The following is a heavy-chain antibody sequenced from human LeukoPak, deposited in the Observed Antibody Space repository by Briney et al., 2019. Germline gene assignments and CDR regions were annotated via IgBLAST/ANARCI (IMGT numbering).Heavy chain of an antibody. CDR2: ISSSSYI. CDR1: GFTFSSYS. D-gene: IGHD4-11*01. CDR3: ARDYYNNYDVGF. V-gene: IGHV3-21*01. J-gene: IGHJ4*02. Sequence: PGGSLRLSCVASGFTFSSYSMNWVCQAPGKGLEWVSSISSSSYIYYADSVKGRFTISRDNSKNTLYLQLNSLRTEDTAVYYCARDYYNNYDVGFWGQGTLVTVSS.